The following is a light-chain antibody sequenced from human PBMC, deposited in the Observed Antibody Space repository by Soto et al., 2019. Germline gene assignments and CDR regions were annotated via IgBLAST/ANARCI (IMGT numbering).Light chain of an antibody. CDR1: QSIGTW. CDR2: SAS. J-gene: IGKJ2*01. Sequence: DIQMTQSPSILSASVGDRVTITCRASQSIGTWLAWYQQKPGKAPKFLIYSASNLEVGVPSRFSASSSGTEFTLTISGLQPDDFATYYCQQYHTSRYTFGQGTNVE. V-gene: IGKV1-5*03. CDR3: QQYHTSRYT.